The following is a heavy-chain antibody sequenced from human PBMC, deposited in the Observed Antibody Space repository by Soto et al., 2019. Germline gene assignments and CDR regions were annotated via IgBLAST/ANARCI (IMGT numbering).Heavy chain of an antibody. CDR1: GGSLTSFY. V-gene: IGHV4-4*07. Sequence: QVQLQESGPSLVRPSETLSLTCSVSGGSLTSFYWSWIRQPAGKGLEWVGRIYGGGRTTYNPSLKSRVTMSLDVSLIQVSLKLSSVTAADTAVYFCARSGKGVVRGPIGSPAGWFDPWGRGTLVTVSS. CDR3: ARSGKGVVRGPIGSPAGWFDP. CDR2: IYGGGRT. D-gene: IGHD3-10*01. J-gene: IGHJ5*02.